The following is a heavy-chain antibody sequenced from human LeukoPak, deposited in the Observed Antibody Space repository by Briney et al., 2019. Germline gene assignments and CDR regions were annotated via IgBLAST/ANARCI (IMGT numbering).Heavy chain of an antibody. CDR1: GGTFSSYT. CDR3: ARGYCSSTSCSLPFIL. CDR2: IIPILGIA. J-gene: IGHJ4*02. D-gene: IGHD2-2*01. Sequence: GASVKVSCKASGGTFSSYTISWVRQAPGQGLEWMGRIIPILGIANYAQKFQGRVTITADKSTSTAYTELSSLRSEDTAVYYCARGYCSSTSCSLPFILWGQGTLVTVSS. V-gene: IGHV1-69*02.